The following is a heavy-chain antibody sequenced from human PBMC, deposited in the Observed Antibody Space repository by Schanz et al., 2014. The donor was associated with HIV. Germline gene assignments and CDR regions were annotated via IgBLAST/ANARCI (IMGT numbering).Heavy chain of an antibody. J-gene: IGHJ6*02. D-gene: IGHD5-12*01. V-gene: IGHV4-31*01. CDR3: ARGGRFRGYDFPPHYYSGTDV. CDR1: GDSITSSISSGGYY. CDR2: IYYSGRS. Sequence: QVQLQESGPGLVKPSQTLSLTCTVSGDSITSSISSGGYYWSWIRQHPGKGLECIGYIYYSGRSYDHPSRNRQVTKSVHGCKRQFSLKLISVAAADPAMYYCARGGRFRGYDFPPHYYSGTDVWGQGTTVTVSS.